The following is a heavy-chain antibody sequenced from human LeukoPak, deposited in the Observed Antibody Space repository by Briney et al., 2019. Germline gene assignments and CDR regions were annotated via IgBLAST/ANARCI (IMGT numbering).Heavy chain of an antibody. CDR1: GGSISSYY. CDR3: ARDFVVVPAAYYFDY. CDR2: ISTSGST. D-gene: IGHD2-2*01. J-gene: IGHJ4*02. Sequence: SETLSLTCTVSGGSISSYYGAWIRQPAGKGLEWIGHISTSGSTNYNPSLKSRVTMSVDTSKNQFSVKLNSVTAADTAVYFCARDFVVVPAAYYFDYWGQGTLVTASS. V-gene: IGHV4-4*07.